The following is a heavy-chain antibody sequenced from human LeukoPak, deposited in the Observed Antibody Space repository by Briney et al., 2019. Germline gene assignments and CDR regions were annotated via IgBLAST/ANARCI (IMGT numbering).Heavy chain of an antibody. J-gene: IGHJ4*02. CDR1: GDSFTGYY. CDR2: INPNSGGT. Sequence: ASVKVSCKASGDSFTGYYMHWVRQAPGQGLEWMGWINPNSGGTNYAQKFQGRVTMTRDTSISTAYMELSRLRSDDTAVYYCASLVEGQLGLDYWGQGTLVTVSS. D-gene: IGHD6-13*01. V-gene: IGHV1-2*02. CDR3: ASLVEGQLGLDY.